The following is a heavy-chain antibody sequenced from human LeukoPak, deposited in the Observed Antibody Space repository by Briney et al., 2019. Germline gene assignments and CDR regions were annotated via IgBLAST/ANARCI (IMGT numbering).Heavy chain of an antibody. D-gene: IGHD3-10*02. V-gene: IGHV3-48*04. Sequence: PGGSLRLSCTVSGFTVSSNSMSWVRQAPGKVLEWVSYISSSGSTIYYADSVKGRFTISRDNAKNSLYLQMNSLRAEDTAVYYCAELGITMIGGVWGKGTTVTISS. CDR1: GFTVSSNS. J-gene: IGHJ6*04. CDR3: AELGITMIGGV. CDR2: ISSSGSTI.